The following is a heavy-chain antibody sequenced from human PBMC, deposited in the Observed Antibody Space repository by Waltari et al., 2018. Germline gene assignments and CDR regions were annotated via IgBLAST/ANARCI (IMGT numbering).Heavy chain of an antibody. V-gene: IGHV4-31*03. CDR2: IYYSGST. J-gene: IGHJ4*02. Sequence: QLQLQESGPGLVKPSQTLSLTCTVSCGSISSGGYSWRWIRQNPGKGLEWIGYIYYSGSTYYNPSLKSRVTISVDTSKNQFSLKLSSVTAADTAVYYCARDRGSSDFGYWGQGTLVTVSS. CDR3: ARDRGSSDFGY. D-gene: IGHD3-16*01. CDR1: CGSISSGGYS.